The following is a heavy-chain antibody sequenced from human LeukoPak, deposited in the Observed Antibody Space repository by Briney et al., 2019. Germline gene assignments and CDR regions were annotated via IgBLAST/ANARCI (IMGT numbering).Heavy chain of an antibody. J-gene: IGHJ4*02. CDR2: INPNSGGT. V-gene: IGHV1-2*02. D-gene: IGHD1-26*01. CDR1: GYTFTDYY. CDR3: VRSAGIVKRDY. Sequence: ASVKVSCKASGYTFTDYYMHWVRQAPGQGLEWMGWINPNSGGTNSAQRFQGRVTMTRDTSISTAYMELSSLRSDDTAVYYRVRSAGIVKRDYWGQGTLVTVSS.